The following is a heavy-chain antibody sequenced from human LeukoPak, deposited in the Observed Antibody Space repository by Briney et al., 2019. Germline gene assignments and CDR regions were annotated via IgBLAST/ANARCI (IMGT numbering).Heavy chain of an antibody. CDR1: GGSFSGYY. J-gene: IGHJ4*02. CDR2: INHSGST. Sequence: SETLSLTCAVYGGSFSGYYWSWIRQPPGQGLEWMGEINHSGSTNYNPSLKSRVTISVDTSKKQCSLKLSSVTAADTAGYYCARGGYSGYVYWGQGTLVTVSS. D-gene: IGHD5-12*01. V-gene: IGHV4-34*01. CDR3: ARGGYSGYVY.